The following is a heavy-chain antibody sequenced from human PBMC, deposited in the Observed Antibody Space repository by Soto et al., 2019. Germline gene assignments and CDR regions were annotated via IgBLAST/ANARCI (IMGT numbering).Heavy chain of an antibody. Sequence: PSERLSLTCTVCGGTMSSYYLGWIRQPAGKGLEWIGRIYSSGSTDYNPSLKSRVTMSIDTSKNQFSLKLSSVTAADTAVYFCARVKTVDYSGMGVWGQGTTVTVSS. CDR3: ARVKTVDYSGMGV. J-gene: IGHJ6*02. V-gene: IGHV4-4*07. CDR2: IYSSGST. CDR1: GGTMSSYY.